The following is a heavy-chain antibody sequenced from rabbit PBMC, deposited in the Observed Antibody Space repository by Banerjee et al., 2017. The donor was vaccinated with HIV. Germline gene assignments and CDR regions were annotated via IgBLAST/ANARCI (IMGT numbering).Heavy chain of an antibody. Sequence: QEQLEESGGDLVKPEGSLTLTCTASGFSFSSSYWICWVRQAPGKGLEWIACIDAGSSGSTGYASWAKGRFTISKTSSTTVTLQMTSLTAADTATYFCARDLAGVIGWNFDLWGPGTLVTVS. V-gene: IGHV1S45*01. CDR1: GFSFSSSYW. J-gene: IGHJ4*01. CDR2: IDAGSSGST. D-gene: IGHD4-1*01. CDR3: ARDLAGVIGWNFDL.